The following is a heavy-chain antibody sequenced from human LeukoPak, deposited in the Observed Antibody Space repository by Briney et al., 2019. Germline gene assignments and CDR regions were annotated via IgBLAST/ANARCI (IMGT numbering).Heavy chain of an antibody. V-gene: IGHV3-15*01. J-gene: IGHJ4*02. CDR3: TTSIVGTTAY. D-gene: IGHD1-26*01. Sequence: PGGSLRLSCAASGFNFTNAWMTWVRQAPGKGLEWVGRIKSETDGGTIHYGAPVKGRFIISGDDSKNTVGLQMNSLKTEDTGVYYCTTSIVGTTAYWGQGTPVIVSS. CDR2: IKSETDGGTI. CDR1: GFNFTNAW.